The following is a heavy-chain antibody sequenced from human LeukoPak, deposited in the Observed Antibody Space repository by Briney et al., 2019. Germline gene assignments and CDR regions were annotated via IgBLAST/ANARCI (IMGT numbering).Heavy chain of an antibody. CDR2: ISNSGGST. D-gene: IGHD2-15*01. Sequence: GGSLRLSCVASGFTFSNYAMSWVRQTPGKGLEWVSAISNSGGSTYNADSVKGRFTISRDNSKNTVYLQMNSLRAEDTAVCYCAKRYCSGGSCCPDYWGQGTRVTVSS. J-gene: IGHJ4*02. CDR3: AKRYCSGGSCCPDY. V-gene: IGHV3-23*01. CDR1: GFTFSNYA.